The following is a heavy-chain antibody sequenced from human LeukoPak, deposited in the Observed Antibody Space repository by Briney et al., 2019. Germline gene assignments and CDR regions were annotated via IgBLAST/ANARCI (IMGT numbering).Heavy chain of an antibody. CDR1: GFTFSSYA. Sequence: GGSLRLSCAASGFTFSSYAMSWVRQAPGKGLEWVSAISGSGGSTYYADSVKGRFTISRDNSKDTLYLQMNSLRAEDTAVYYCAKGSMTGYYFRGMDVWGKGTTVTVSS. J-gene: IGHJ6*04. CDR3: AKGSMTGYYFRGMDV. CDR2: ISGSGGST. V-gene: IGHV3-23*01. D-gene: IGHD3-9*01.